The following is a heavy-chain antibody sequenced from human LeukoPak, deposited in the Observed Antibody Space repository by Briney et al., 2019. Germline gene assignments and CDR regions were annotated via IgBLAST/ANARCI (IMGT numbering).Heavy chain of an antibody. D-gene: IGHD5-18*01. V-gene: IGHV3-48*04. J-gene: IGHJ4*02. CDR3: ARDLDSYGSY. CDR2: ISDSGRTT. CDR1: GFTFTSYA. Sequence: GGSLRLSCAASGFTFTSYAMSWVRQGPGKGLEWVSYISDSGRTTFYADSVKGRFTISRDNAKNSLYLQMSSLRVEDTAVYYCARDLDSYGSYWGQGTLVTVSS.